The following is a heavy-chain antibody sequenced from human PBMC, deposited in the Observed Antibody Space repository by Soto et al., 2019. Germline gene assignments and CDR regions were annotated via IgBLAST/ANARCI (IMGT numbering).Heavy chain of an antibody. Sequence: SETLSLTCAVYGGSFSGYYWSWIRQPPGKGLEWIGEINHSGSTNYNPSLKSRVTISVDTSKNQFSLKLSSVTAADTAVYYCARGDTGRTMVRGVIWRWFDPWGQGTLVTVS. J-gene: IGHJ5*02. CDR1: GGSFSGYY. V-gene: IGHV4-34*01. D-gene: IGHD3-10*01. CDR2: INHSGST. CDR3: ARGDTGRTMVRGVIWRWFDP.